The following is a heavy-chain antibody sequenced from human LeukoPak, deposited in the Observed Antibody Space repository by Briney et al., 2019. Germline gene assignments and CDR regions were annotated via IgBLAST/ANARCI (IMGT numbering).Heavy chain of an antibody. D-gene: IGHD6-6*01. CDR1: GGSISSSSYY. V-gene: IGHV4-39*01. CDR3: ARHGPESSSYDY. J-gene: IGHJ4*02. Sequence: SETLSLTCTVSGGSISSSSYYWGWIRQPPGKGLEWIGSIYYSGSTYYNPSLKSRVTISVDTSKNQFSLKPSSVTAADTAVYYCARHGPESSSYDYWGQETLVTVSS. CDR2: IYYSGST.